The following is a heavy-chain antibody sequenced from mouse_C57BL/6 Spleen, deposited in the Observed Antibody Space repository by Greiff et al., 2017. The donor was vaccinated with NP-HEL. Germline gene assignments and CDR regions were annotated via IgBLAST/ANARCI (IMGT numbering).Heavy chain of an antibody. V-gene: IGHV5-6*01. CDR2: ISSGGSYT. CDR1: GFTFSSYG. CDR3: ARPPLYGSSYYFDY. D-gene: IGHD1-1*01. J-gene: IGHJ2*01. Sequence: EVMLVESGGDLVKPGGSLKLSCAASGFTFSSYGMSWVRQTPDKRLEWVATISSGGSYTYYPDSVKGRFTISRDNAKNTLYLQMSSLKSEDTAMYDCARPPLYGSSYYFDYWGQGTTLTVSS.